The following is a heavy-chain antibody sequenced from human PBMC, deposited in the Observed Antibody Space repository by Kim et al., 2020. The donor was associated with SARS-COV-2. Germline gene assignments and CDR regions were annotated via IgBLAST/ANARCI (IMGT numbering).Heavy chain of an antibody. V-gene: IGHV3-30*04. J-gene: IGHJ4*02. D-gene: IGHD3-22*01. CDR2: ISYDGSNK. Sequence: GGSLRHSCAASGFTFSSYAMHWVRQAPGKGLEWVAVISYDGSNKYYVDSVKGRFTISRDNSKNTLYLQMNSLRAEDTAVYYCARDGDHYYDSSGYYGSRILDYWGQGTLVTFSS. CDR1: GFTFSSYA. CDR3: ARDGDHYYDSSGYYGSRILDY.